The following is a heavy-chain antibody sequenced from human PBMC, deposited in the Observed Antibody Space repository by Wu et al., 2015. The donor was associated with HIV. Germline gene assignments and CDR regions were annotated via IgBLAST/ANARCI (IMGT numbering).Heavy chain of an antibody. J-gene: IGHJ4*02. V-gene: IGHV1-69*13. CDR1: GGTFSTFG. CDR2: IVPLFGAP. Sequence: QVQLVQSGAEVKKPGSSVKVSCKTSGGTFSTFGISWVRQAPGQGLEWLGRIVPLFGAPNHARKLQDRLTITADGSTATVYMEMSNLRSEDTAVYFCTRSSFTGGSDTWYSFDKWGQGTLVTVSS. D-gene: IGHD1-14*01. CDR3: TRSSFTGGSDTWYSFDK.